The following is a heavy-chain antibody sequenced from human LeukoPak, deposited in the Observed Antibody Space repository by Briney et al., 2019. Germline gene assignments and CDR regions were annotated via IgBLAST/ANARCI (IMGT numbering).Heavy chain of an antibody. Sequence: ASVKVSCKASGGSFSSYVITWVRQAPGQGLEWMGRIIPVLGVSNFAQKFQGRVTITAEKSTNTAHMELSSLRSEDTAVYYCATGWRYGSGSYPPGVMDVWGKGTTVTVSS. D-gene: IGHD3-10*01. CDR2: IIPVLGVS. CDR1: GGSFSSYV. V-gene: IGHV1-69*04. CDR3: ATGWRYGSGSYPPGVMDV. J-gene: IGHJ6*03.